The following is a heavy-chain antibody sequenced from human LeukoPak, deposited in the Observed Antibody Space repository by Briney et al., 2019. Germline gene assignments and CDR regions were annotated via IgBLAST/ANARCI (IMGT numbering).Heavy chain of an antibody. CDR2: ISSASNTI. Sequence: GGSLRLSCAASGFTFSSYSMNWVRQAPGKGLEWVSYISSASNTIYYADSVKGRFTISRDNAKNSLYLQMDSLRADDTAVYYCAREREEAFDYWGQGTLVTVSS. CDR3: AREREEAFDY. J-gene: IGHJ4*02. CDR1: GFTFSSYS. V-gene: IGHV3-48*01.